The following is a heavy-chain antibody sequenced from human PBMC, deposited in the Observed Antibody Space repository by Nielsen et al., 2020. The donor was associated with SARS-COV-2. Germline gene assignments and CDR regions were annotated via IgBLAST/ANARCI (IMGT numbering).Heavy chain of an antibody. Sequence: GGSLRLSCAASGFTFSSYAMSWVRQAPGKGLEWVSAISGSGGSTYYADSVKGRFTISRDNSKNTLYLQMNGLRAEDTAVYYCANWGSWLATRYDYWGQGTLVTVSS. CDR2: ISGSGGST. CDR3: ANWGSWLATRYDY. CDR1: GFTFSSYA. V-gene: IGHV3-23*01. J-gene: IGHJ4*02. D-gene: IGHD6-19*01.